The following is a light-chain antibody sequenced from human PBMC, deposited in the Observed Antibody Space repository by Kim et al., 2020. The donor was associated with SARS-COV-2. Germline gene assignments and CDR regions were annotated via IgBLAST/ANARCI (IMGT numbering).Light chain of an antibody. Sequence: SYELTQPPSVSVSPGQTASITCPGDKLGDKYACWYQQKPGQSPVLVIYQDSKRPSGIPERFSGSNSGNTATLTISRTQAMDEADYYCQAWDSSTAWVFGGGTQLTVL. V-gene: IGLV3-1*01. CDR1: KLGDKY. CDR2: QDS. J-gene: IGLJ3*02. CDR3: QAWDSSTAWV.